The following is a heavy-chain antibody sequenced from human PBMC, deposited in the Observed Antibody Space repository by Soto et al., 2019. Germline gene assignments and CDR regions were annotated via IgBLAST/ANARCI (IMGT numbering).Heavy chain of an antibody. D-gene: IGHD2-2*01. CDR1: GFTFSSHW. CDR2: INTDGGIT. V-gene: IGHV3-74*01. CDR3: TREAGYCSRTSCYRRAFDS. Sequence: EVQLVESGGDLVKPGGSLRLSCAASGFTFSSHWMHWVRRVPGKGLVWVSHINTDGGITGYADSVKGRFTISRDNAKNTLYLEMNGLRVEVASAYYCTREAGYCSRTSCYRRAFDSWGQGTMVTVSS. J-gene: IGHJ3*02.